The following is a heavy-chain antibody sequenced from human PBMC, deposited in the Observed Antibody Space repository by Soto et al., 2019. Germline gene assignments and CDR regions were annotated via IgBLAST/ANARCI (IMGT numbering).Heavy chain of an antibody. V-gene: IGHV4-39*01. CDR3: ARRPMVGPVAENAFDI. CDR2: VYYSGTT. CDR1: GVSISSSSYY. J-gene: IGHJ3*02. D-gene: IGHD6-19*01. Sequence: SETLSLTCRVSGVSISSSSYYWNWIRQSPGKGLEWIGSVYYSGTTYYNPSLKRRVTISVDTYNQFSLKLSSVTAADTAYYFCARRPMVGPVAENAFDIWGQGTRVTVSS.